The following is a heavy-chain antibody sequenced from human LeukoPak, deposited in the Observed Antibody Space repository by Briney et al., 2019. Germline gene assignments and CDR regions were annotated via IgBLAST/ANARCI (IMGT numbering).Heavy chain of an antibody. Sequence: ASVKVSCKASGFSFSNYGFSWVRQPPAEGLAWMGWISHYNGKTHYAQKFQGRVTMTTDTSTTTVYMDLRSLRSDDTAVYFCARGGALTSFDSWGQGTLITVSS. J-gene: IGHJ4*02. CDR2: ISHYNGKT. CDR3: ARGGALTSFDS. D-gene: IGHD1-26*01. CDR1: GFSFSNYG. V-gene: IGHV1-18*01.